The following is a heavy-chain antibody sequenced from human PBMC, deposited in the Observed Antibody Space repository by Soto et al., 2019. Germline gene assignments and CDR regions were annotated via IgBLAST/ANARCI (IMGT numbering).Heavy chain of an antibody. Sequence: QVQLQESGPGLVKPSGTLSLTCAVSGVSISSSNWWTWVRQSPGKGLEWIGEIHHSGTTNYNPSLKNRLTISVDKSKNPFSLKLISVTAADTGLYYCGRDVGNDYDSSPTGQFDFWGQGTLVTVSS. CDR1: GVSISSSNW. V-gene: IGHV4-4*02. J-gene: IGHJ4*02. D-gene: IGHD3-22*01. CDR2: IHHSGTT. CDR3: GRDVGNDYDSSPTGQFDF.